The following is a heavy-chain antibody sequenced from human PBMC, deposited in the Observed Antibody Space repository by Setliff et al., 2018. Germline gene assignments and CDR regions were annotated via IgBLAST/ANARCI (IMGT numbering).Heavy chain of an antibody. D-gene: IGHD2-2*01. V-gene: IGHV5-51*01. CDR1: GYSFTSNW. Sequence: PGESLKISCKGSGYSFTSNWIAWVRQMPGKGLECMGIIYPGNSNTRYSPPFQGQVTISADKAINTAYLQWNSLQASDTAMYYCARQGCSSTSCHSIDYWGQGTLVTSPQ. CDR3: ARQGCSSTSCHSIDY. CDR2: IYPGNSNT. J-gene: IGHJ4*02.